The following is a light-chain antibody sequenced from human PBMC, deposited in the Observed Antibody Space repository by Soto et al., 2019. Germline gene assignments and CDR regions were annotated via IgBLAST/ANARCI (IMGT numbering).Light chain of an antibody. V-gene: IGLV1-40*01. J-gene: IGLJ1*01. Sequence: QSVLTQPPSVSGAPGQRVTISCTGSSSNIGAGYDVHWYQQFPGTAPKLLIYGNSNRPSGFPDRFSGSKSGTSASLAITGLQAEDEADYYCQSYDNSLSGSYVFGTGTKVTVL. CDR3: QSYDNSLSGSYV. CDR2: GNS. CDR1: SSNIGAGYD.